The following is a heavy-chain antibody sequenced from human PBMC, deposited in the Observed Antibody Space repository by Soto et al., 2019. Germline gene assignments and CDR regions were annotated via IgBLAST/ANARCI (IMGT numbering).Heavy chain of an antibody. J-gene: IGHJ4*02. CDR2: ISSTGSAI. V-gene: IGHV3-48*02. Sequence: GGSLRLSCAASGFTFSSYSMNWVRQAPGKGLEWVSDISSTGSAIYYADSVEGRFTISRDNARNSLYLQMNSLRDEDTAIYHCASDGGANYYEIDYWGRGTLVTVSS. D-gene: IGHD1-26*01. CDR3: ASDGGANYYEIDY. CDR1: GFTFSSYS.